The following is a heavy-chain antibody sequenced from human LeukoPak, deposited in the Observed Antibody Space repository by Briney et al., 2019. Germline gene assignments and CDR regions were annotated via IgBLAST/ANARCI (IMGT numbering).Heavy chain of an antibody. D-gene: IGHD6-19*01. V-gene: IGHV1-18*01. Sequence: AASVKVSCKASGYTFTSYGISWVRQAPGQGLEWMGWISAYNGNTNYAQKLQGRVTMTTDTSTSTAYMELRSLRPDDTAVYYCARGNGGVGYSSGWFGNFDYWGQGTLVTVSS. CDR1: GYTFTSYG. CDR2: ISAYNGNT. CDR3: ARGNGGVGYSSGWFGNFDY. J-gene: IGHJ4*02.